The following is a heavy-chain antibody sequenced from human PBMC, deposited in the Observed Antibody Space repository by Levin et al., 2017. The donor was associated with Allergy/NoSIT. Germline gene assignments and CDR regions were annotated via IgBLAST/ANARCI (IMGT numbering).Heavy chain of an antibody. V-gene: IGHV4-61*02. CDR1: GDSISSGSYY. CDR3: ARGGDYDVLTGDSYYFDY. D-gene: IGHD3-9*01. J-gene: IGHJ4*02. CDR2: IYTTGST. Sequence: SCIVSGDSISSGSYYWSWIRQPAGKGLEWIGRIYTTGSTDYNPSLSSRVTISLDTSTNQFSLKVRSVTAADTAVYYCARGGDYDVLTGDSYYFDYWGQGNLVTVSS.